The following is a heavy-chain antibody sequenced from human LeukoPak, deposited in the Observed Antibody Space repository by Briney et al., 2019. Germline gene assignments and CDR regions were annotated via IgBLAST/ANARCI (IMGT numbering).Heavy chain of an antibody. D-gene: IGHD1-26*01. CDR3: VKVRIVGAPTDYFDY. CDR2: ISWNSGTI. J-gene: IGHJ4*02. CDR1: GFSFDDYA. Sequence: GGSLRLSCAASGFSFDDYAMHWVRQAPGKGLERVSGISWNSGTIVYAASVKGRFTISRDNAKNSLYLQMNSLRAEDTALYYCVKVRIVGAPTDYFDYWGQGTLVTVSS. V-gene: IGHV3-9*01.